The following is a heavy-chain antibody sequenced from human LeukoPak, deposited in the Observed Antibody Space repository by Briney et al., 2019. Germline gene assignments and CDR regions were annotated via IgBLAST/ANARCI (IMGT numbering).Heavy chain of an antibody. D-gene: IGHD5-18*01. CDR1: GGSVSSYY. CDR2: VYYSGST. CDR3: ARGDTAMVR. V-gene: IGHV4-59*02. J-gene: IGHJ4*02. Sequence: PSETLSLTCTVSGGSVSSYYWSWIRQPPGKGLEWIGYVYYSGSTNYNPSLKSRVTISVDTSKNQFPLKLSSVTAADTAVYYCARGDTAMVRWGQGTLVTVSS.